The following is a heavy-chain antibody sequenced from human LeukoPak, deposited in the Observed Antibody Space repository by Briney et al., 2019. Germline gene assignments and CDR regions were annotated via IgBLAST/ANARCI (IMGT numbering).Heavy chain of an antibody. CDR2: IYYSGSS. Sequence: SETLSLTCTVSGGSISSSSYYWGWIRQPPGKGLEWIGSIYYSGSSYYNPSLKSRVTISVDTSKNQFSLKLSSVTAADTAVYYCAREGHLYYYDSSGYSVNWFDPWGQGTLVTVSS. V-gene: IGHV4-39*07. CDR1: GGSISSSSYY. J-gene: IGHJ5*02. CDR3: AREGHLYYYDSSGYSVNWFDP. D-gene: IGHD3-22*01.